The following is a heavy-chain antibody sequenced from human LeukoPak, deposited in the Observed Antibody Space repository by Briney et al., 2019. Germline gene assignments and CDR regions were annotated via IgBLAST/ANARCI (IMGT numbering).Heavy chain of an antibody. Sequence: PSETLSLTCTVSGGSISSSSYYWGWIRQPPGKGLEWIGSIYYSGSTYYNPSLKSRVTISVDTSKNQFSLKLSSVTAADTAVYYCAREVAGIDASDIWGQGTMVTVSS. CDR2: IYYSGST. CDR3: AREVAGIDASDI. J-gene: IGHJ3*02. CDR1: GGSISSSSYY. V-gene: IGHV4-39*07. D-gene: IGHD2-15*01.